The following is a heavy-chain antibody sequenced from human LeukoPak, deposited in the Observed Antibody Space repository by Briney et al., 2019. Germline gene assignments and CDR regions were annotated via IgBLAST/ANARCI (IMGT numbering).Heavy chain of an antibody. Sequence: TSETLSLTCTVSVGSISSSSFYWGWIRQPPGKGLEWIGSLYYSGNTYYNPSLKSRVTISIDTSKNQFYLKLSSLTAADTAVYYCARRDDSSGYHKIFDYWGPGTLVTVSS. D-gene: IGHD3-22*01. CDR1: VGSISSSSFY. V-gene: IGHV4-39*01. J-gene: IGHJ4*02. CDR3: ARRDDSSGYHKIFDY. CDR2: LYYSGNT.